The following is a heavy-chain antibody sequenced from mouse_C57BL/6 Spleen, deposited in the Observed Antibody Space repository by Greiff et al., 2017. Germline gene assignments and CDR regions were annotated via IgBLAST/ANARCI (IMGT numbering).Heavy chain of an antibody. D-gene: IGHD2-5*01. J-gene: IGHJ4*01. CDR2: INPNNGGT. Sequence: EVQLQQSGPELVKPGASVKMSCKASGYTFTDYNMHWVKQSHGKSLEWIGYINPNNGGTSYNQKFKGKDTLTVNKSSSTAYMELRSLTSEDSAVYYCARSTYGSNYYAMDYWGQGTSVTVSS. CDR1: GYTFTDYN. CDR3: ARSTYGSNYYAMDY. V-gene: IGHV1-22*01.